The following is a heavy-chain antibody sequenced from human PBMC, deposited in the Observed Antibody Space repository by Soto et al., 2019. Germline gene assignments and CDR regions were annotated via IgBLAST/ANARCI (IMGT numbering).Heavy chain of an antibody. CDR1: GYTLTELS. Sequence: ASVKVSCKVSGYTLTELSRHWVRQAPGKGLEWMGGFDPEDGETIYAQKFQGRVTMTEDTSTDTAYMELSSLRSEDTAVYYCATVPATAIPAAFDIWSQGTMVTVS. CDR3: ATVPATAIPAAFDI. CDR2: FDPEDGET. D-gene: IGHD2-2*02. J-gene: IGHJ3*02. V-gene: IGHV1-24*01.